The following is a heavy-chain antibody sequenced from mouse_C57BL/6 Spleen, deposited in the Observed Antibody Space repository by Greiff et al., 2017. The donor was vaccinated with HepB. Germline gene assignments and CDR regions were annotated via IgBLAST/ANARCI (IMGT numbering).Heavy chain of an antibody. Sequence: VQLQQSGAELVRPGASVTLSCKASGYTFTDYEMHWVKQTPVHGLEWIGAIDPETGGTAYNQKFKGKAILTADKSSSTAYMELRSLTSEDSAVYYCTRPNDYGSSYPYYAMDYWGQGTSVTVSS. CDR2: IDPETGGT. CDR1: GYTFTDYE. V-gene: IGHV1-15*01. J-gene: IGHJ4*01. CDR3: TRPNDYGSSYPYYAMDY. D-gene: IGHD1-1*01.